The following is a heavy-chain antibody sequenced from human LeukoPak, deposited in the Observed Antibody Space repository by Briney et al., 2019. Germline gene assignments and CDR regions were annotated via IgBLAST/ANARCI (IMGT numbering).Heavy chain of an antibody. D-gene: IGHD3-3*01. CDR1: GFTFSSYA. J-gene: IGHJ4*02. CDR3: AKDLRFLEWLLYHDY. V-gene: IGHV3-23*01. Sequence: GGSLRFSCAASGFTFSSYAMSWVRQAPGKGLEWVSAISGSGGSTYYADSVKGQFTISRDNSKNTLYLQMNSLRAEDTAVYYCAKDLRFLEWLLYHDYWGQGTLVTVSS. CDR2: ISGSGGST.